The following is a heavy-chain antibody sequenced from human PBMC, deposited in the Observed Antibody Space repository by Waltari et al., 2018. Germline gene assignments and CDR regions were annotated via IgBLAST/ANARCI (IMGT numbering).Heavy chain of an antibody. J-gene: IGHJ4*02. CDR3: AKGGPAIFGVLNTKRFDC. CDR2: INANNGDT. V-gene: IGHV1-2*06. D-gene: IGHD3-3*01. Sequence: QVQLVQSGAEVKKPGASVKVSCKASGYTFTDYYVHWVGQAPGQGLEWMGRINANNGDTDYAQKFQGRVTMTRDTSLDTADMELNRLRSDDTAEYYCAKGGPAIFGVLNTKRFDCWGQGTPVTVSS. CDR1: GYTFTDYY.